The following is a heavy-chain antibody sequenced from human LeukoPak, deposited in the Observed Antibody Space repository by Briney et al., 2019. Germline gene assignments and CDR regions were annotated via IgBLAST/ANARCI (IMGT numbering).Heavy chain of an antibody. CDR3: GKGLGGTYSCDY. D-gene: IGHD1-26*01. Sequence: GGSLRLSCSASGFTFSTCAMHWVRQAPGKGLEFVSGINDNGGTTHYADSVKGRFTISRDNSKNTVYLQMSSLRAEDTAVYHCGKGLGGTYSCDYWGQGTRVSVSS. CDR1: GFTFSTCA. V-gene: IGHV3-64D*06. CDR2: INDNGGTT. J-gene: IGHJ4*02.